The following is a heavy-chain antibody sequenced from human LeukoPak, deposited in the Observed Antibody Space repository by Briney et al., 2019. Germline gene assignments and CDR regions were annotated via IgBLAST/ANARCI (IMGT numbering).Heavy chain of an antibody. D-gene: IGHD5-12*01. CDR3: ARSPGVATSLDY. CDR1: GFTFSSYG. J-gene: IGHJ4*02. CDR2: IWYDGSNK. V-gene: IGHV3-33*01. Sequence: PGGSLILSCAASGFTFSSYGMHWVRQAPGKGLEWVAVIWYDGSNKYYADSVKGRFTISRDNSKNTLYLQMNSLRAEDTAVYYCARSPGVATSLDYWGQGTLVTVSS.